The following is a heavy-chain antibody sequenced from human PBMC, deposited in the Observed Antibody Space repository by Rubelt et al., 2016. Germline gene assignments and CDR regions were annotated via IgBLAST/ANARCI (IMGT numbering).Heavy chain of an antibody. Sequence: QVTLRESGPALVKPTQTLTLTCTFSGFSLTTSGMCVGWIRQPPGKALEWLALIDWDDDKFYTTSLKTRLTISKDTPKNQVVLTMTNMDPVDTATYYCARVNHSSWYFDLWGRGALVTVSS. CDR1: GFSLTTSGMC. CDR3: ARVNHSSWYFDL. D-gene: IGHD1-14*01. V-gene: IGHV2-70*01. J-gene: IGHJ2*01. CDR2: IDWDDDK.